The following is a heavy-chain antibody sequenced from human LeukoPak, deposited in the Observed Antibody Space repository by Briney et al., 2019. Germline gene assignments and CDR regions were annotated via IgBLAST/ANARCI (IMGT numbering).Heavy chain of an antibody. CDR3: ARESGYSSGWYYFDY. V-gene: IGHV4-59*01. J-gene: IGHJ4*02. Sequence: SETLSLTCTVSGGSISSYFWSWIRQPPGKGLEWGGYIYYSGSTTYNPSLKSRVSISVDTHKQQFALKLGSVGAADTAVCYGARESGYSSGWYYFDYWGQGILVTVSS. CDR2: IYYSGST. D-gene: IGHD6-13*01. CDR1: GGSISSYF.